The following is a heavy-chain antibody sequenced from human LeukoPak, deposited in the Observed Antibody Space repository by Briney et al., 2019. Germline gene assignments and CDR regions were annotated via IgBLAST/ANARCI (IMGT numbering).Heavy chain of an antibody. Sequence: PSGTLSLTCAVSGGSISSSNWWSWVRQPPGKGLEWIGEIYHSGSTNYNPSLKSRVTISVDKSKNQFSLKLSSVTAADTAVYYCARGGIRRALRYDFWSGYQPLSPSNNWFDPWGQGTLVTVSS. CDR2: IYHSGST. J-gene: IGHJ5*02. CDR1: GGSISSSNW. V-gene: IGHV4-4*02. D-gene: IGHD3-3*01. CDR3: ARGGIRRALRYDFWSGYQPLSPSNNWFDP.